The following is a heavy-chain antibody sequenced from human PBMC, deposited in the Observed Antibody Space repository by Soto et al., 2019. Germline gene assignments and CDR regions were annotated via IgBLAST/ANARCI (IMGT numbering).Heavy chain of an antibody. CDR3: ASRYSYGYPPHYGMDV. V-gene: IGHV1-69*06. J-gene: IGHJ6*02. Sequence: SVKVSCKASGGTFSSYAISWVRQAPGQGLEWMGGIIPIFGTASYAQKFQGRVTITADKSTSTAYMELSSLRSEDTAVYYCASRYSYGYPPHYGMDVWGQGTTVTVSS. CDR2: IIPIFGTA. CDR1: GGTFSSYA. D-gene: IGHD5-18*01.